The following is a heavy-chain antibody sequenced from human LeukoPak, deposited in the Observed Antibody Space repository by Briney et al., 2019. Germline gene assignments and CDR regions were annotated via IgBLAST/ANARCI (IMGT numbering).Heavy chain of an antibody. CDR1: GFTFSSYA. V-gene: IGHV3-23*01. CDR2: ISGSGGST. Sequence: GGSLRLSCAASGFTFSSYAMSWVRQAPGKGLEWVSAISGSGGSTYYADSVKGRFAISRDNSKNTLYLQMNSLRAEDTAVYYCAKVRFTITMIVVGLGDAFDIWGQGTMVTVSS. D-gene: IGHD3-22*01. CDR3: AKVRFTITMIVVGLGDAFDI. J-gene: IGHJ3*02.